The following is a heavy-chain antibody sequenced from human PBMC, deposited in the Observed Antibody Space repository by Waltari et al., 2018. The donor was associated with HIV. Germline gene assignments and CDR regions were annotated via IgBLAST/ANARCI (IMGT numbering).Heavy chain of an antibody. Sequence: EVQLLASGGGLVQPGGSLRLSCADCGFTCSSSAMSWVRQAPGKGLEWVSAISGSAGSTYYADSMKGRFTISRDNSKNTLYLQMNSLRAEDTAVYYCAKTRRTSSPIDYWGQGTLVTVSS. CDR1: GFTCSSSA. CDR2: ISGSAGST. V-gene: IGHV3-23*01. J-gene: IGHJ4*02. D-gene: IGHD6-13*01. CDR3: AKTRRTSSPIDY.